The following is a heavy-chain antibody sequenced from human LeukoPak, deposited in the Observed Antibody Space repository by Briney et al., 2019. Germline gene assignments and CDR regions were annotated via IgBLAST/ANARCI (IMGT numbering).Heavy chain of an antibody. J-gene: IGHJ4*02. CDR2: IIPIFGTA. Sequence: SVKVSCKASVGTFSIYAISWVRQAPGQGLEWMGGIIPIFGTANYAQKFQGRVTITADESTSTAYMELSSLRSEDTAVYYCASGIAARLSDYWGQGTLVTVSS. V-gene: IGHV1-69*01. D-gene: IGHD6-6*01. CDR1: VGTFSIYA. CDR3: ASGIAARLSDY.